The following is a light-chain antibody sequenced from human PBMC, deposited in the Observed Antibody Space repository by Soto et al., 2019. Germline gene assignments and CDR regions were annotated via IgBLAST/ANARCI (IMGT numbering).Light chain of an antibody. CDR2: DAS. CDR3: QEYTTYSRT. CDR1: QSISSW. Sequence: DIQMTQSPSTLSASVGDRVTITCRASQSISSWLAWYQQRPGKAPKVLIYDASTLESGVPSRFSGGGSGTEFTLTITSLQPDDFATYYCQEYTTYSRTFGQGNKV. J-gene: IGKJ1*01. V-gene: IGKV1-5*01.